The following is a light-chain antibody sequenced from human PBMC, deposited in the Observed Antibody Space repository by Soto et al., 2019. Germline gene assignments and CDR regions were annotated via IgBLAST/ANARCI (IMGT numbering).Light chain of an antibody. Sequence: QSALTQPASVSGSPGQSITISCTGTSSDVGGYNYVSWYQQHPGKAPKLMIYDVSKRPSGVSNRFSGSKSGNTASLTISGLQAEDEADYYWSSYISSSTLNVFGTGTKVTVL. V-gene: IGLV2-14*01. CDR3: SSYISSSTLNV. J-gene: IGLJ1*01. CDR2: DVS. CDR1: SSDVGGYNY.